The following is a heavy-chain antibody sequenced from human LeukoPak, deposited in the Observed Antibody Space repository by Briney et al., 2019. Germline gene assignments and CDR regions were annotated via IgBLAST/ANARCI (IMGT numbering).Heavy chain of an antibody. CDR1: GVSISSYY. D-gene: IGHD5-24*01. CDR2: IYYTGST. J-gene: IGHJ6*02. V-gene: IGHV4-59*08. CDR3: ARHLGRGGYNSHYYYGMDV. Sequence: SETLSLTCTVSGVSISSYYWSWIRQPPGKGLEWIGYIYYTGSTNNNPSLKSRVTKSVDTSKNQFSLRLSSVTAADTAVYYCARHLGRGGYNSHYYYGMDVWGQGTSVTVSS.